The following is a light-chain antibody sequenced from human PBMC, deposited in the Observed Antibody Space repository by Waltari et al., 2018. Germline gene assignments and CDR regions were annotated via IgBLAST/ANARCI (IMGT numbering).Light chain of an antibody. Sequence: QSALTQPASVSGSPGQSITISCTGTSSDVGAYNYVSWYQQHPDKAPKLLLSEVNNRPSGVSNRFSGSKSGNTASLTISGLQAEDEADYYCSSPTSSSTLVFGGGTKLTVL. V-gene: IGLV2-14*01. CDR1: SSDVGAYNY. CDR3: SSPTSSSTLV. J-gene: IGLJ3*02. CDR2: EVN.